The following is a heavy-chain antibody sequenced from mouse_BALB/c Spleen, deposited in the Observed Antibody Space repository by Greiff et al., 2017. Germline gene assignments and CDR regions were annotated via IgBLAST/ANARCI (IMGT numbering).Heavy chain of an antibody. V-gene: IGHV2-6-7*01. Sequence: VQGVESGPGLVAPSQSLSITCTVSGFSLTGYGVNWVRQPPGKGLEWLGMIWGDGSTDYNSALKSRLSISKDNSKSQVFLKMNSLQTDDTARYYCARAPHSLFYAMDYWGQGTSVTVSS. J-gene: IGHJ4*01. CDR1: GFSLTGYG. CDR2: IWGDGST. CDR3: ARAPHSLFYAMDY.